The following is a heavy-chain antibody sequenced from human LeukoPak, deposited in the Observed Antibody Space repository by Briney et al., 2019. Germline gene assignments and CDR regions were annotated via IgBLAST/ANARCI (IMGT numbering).Heavy chain of an antibody. J-gene: IGHJ4*02. V-gene: IGHV3-23*01. Sequence: GGSLRLSCEASGFTFSSHAMSWVRQAPGKGLEWVSAISGSGGSTYYADSVKGRFTISRDNSKNTLHLQMNSLRAEHTAVYYCAKDLCSGGSCSARNYYFDYWGQGTLVTVSS. CDR3: AKDLCSGGSCSARNYYFDY. CDR1: GFTFSSHA. D-gene: IGHD2-15*01. CDR2: ISGSGGST.